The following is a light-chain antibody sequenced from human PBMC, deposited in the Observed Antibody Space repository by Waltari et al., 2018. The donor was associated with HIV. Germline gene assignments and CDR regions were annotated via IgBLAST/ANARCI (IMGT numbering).Light chain of an antibody. V-gene: IGLV2-14*01. Sequence: QSALTQPASVSGSPGQSITISCTGTSSDVGGYNYVSWYQQHPGKAPKLMIYEVSNRPCGVSNRFSGSKPGNTASLTISGLQAEDEADYYCSSYTSSSTWVFGGGTKLTVL. CDR2: EVS. CDR1: SSDVGGYNY. J-gene: IGLJ3*02. CDR3: SSYTSSSTWV.